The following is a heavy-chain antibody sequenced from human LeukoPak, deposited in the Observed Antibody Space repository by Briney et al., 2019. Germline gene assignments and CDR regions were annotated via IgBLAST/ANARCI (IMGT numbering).Heavy chain of an antibody. CDR1: GGSINSYY. CDR3: AREDYCGGGSCYSGYFQH. CDR2: IYYSGST. D-gene: IGHD2-15*01. Sequence: PSETLSLTCTVSGGSINSYYWSWIRQPPGKGLEWIGYIYYSGSTNYNPSLKGRGTISLDRAKNHFSLKLSSVTAADTAVYYCAREDYCGGGSCYSGYFQHWGQGTLVTVSS. V-gene: IGHV4-59*12. J-gene: IGHJ1*01.